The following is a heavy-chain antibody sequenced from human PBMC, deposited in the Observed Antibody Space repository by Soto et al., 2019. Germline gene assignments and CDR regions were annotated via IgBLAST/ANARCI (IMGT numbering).Heavy chain of an antibody. D-gene: IGHD3-22*01. J-gene: IGHJ4*02. CDR1: GFTFSSYA. CDR3: AKSPGMYYYDSSGYYHYDY. Sequence: GGSLRLSCAASGFTFSSYAMSWVRQAPGKGLEWVSAISGSGVSTYYADSVKGRFTISRDNSRNTLYLQMNSLRAEDTAVYYCAKSPGMYYYDSSGYYHYDYWGQGTLVTVSS. CDR2: ISGSGVST. V-gene: IGHV3-23*01.